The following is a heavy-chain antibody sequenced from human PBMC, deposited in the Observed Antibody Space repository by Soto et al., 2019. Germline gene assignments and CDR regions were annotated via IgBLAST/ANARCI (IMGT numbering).Heavy chain of an antibody. CDR2: IYYSGST. CDR3: ARHENLQGHYAY. J-gene: IGHJ4*02. V-gene: IGHV4-59*08. D-gene: IGHD4-17*01. Sequence: SETLSLTCTVSGGAISRYYWSLIRQPPGKGLEWIGYIYYSGSTNYNPSLKSRATISVDTSKNQFSLKLSSVTAADTAVYYCARHENLQGHYAYWGQGTPVTGSS. CDR1: GGAISRYY.